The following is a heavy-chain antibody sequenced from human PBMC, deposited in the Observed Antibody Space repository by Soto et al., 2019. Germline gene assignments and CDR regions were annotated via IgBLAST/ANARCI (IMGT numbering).Heavy chain of an antibody. V-gene: IGHV3-48*03. CDR3: ASHPHCARPLES. J-gene: IGHJ5*02. Sequence: EVRLVESGGVLVKPGGSLRLSCVGSGFLFSNYEMNWVRQAPGKGLEWLSHISTSGSHISDADSVKGRCTISRDNTKHTRYLQMNSLRAEDTAVYYCASHPHCARPLESWGQGTLVNVSS. D-gene: IGHD3-3*01. CDR1: GFLFSNYE. CDR2: ISTSGSHI.